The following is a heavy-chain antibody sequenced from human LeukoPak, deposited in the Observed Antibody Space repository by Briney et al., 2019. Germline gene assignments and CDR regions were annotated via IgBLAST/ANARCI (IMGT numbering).Heavy chain of an antibody. CDR1: GYTFTSYD. CDR2: MNPNSGNT. CDR3: ARGREYSSSWGYCYYYMDV. J-gene: IGHJ6*03. V-gene: IGHV1-8*03. D-gene: IGHD6-13*01. Sequence: GASVKVSCKASGYTFTSYDINWVRQATGQGLEWMGWMNPNSGNTGYAQKFQGRVTITRNTSISTAYMELSSLRSEDTAVYYCARGREYSSSWGYCYYYMDVWGKGTTVTVSS.